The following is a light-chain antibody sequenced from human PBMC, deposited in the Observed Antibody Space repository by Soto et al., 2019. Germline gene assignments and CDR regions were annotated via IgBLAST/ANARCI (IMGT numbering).Light chain of an antibody. V-gene: IGKV1-5*01. CDR2: DAS. CDR1: QSISNW. J-gene: IGKJ4*01. Sequence: DIQMTQSPSTLSASVGDRVTITCRASQSISNWLAWFQQKPGKAPKPLIYDASNLESGVPSRFSGSGSGTEFTLPISSLQPDDFATYYCQQYKTSSTFGGGTKVEIK. CDR3: QQYKTSST.